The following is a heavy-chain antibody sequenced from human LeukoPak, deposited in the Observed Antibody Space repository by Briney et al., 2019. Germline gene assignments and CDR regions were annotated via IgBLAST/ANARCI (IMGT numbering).Heavy chain of an antibody. CDR1: GYTFISYG. V-gene: IGHV1-18*01. CDR2: ISVYNGNT. J-gene: IGHJ4*02. Sequence: ASVKVSCKASGYTFISYGINWVRQAPGQGLEWMGWISVYNGNTNYAQKLQGRVTMTTDTSTSTAYMELRSLRSDDTAVYYCARESSSGWFGYWGQGTLVTVSS. CDR3: ARESSSGWFGY. D-gene: IGHD6-19*01.